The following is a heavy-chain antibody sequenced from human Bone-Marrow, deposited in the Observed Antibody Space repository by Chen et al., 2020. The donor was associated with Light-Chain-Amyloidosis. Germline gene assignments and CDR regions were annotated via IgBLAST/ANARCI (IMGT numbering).Heavy chain of an antibody. CDR3: ARDSDCRSTSCYPLGTFDI. CDR2: INTDGSST. CDR1: GFTFSSYW. V-gene: IGHV3-74*01. J-gene: IGHJ3*02. Sequence: EVQLVECGGGLVQPRGSLRLSCVASGFTFSSYWMHCVRQAPGNGLLWVSRINTDGSSTSYADSVKGRFTISRDNAKNTLFLQMSSLRADDTAVYYCARDSDCRSTSCYPLGTFDIWGQGTMVTVSS. D-gene: IGHD2-2*01.